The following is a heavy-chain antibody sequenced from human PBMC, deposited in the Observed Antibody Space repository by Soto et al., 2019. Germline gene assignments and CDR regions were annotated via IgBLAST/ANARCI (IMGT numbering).Heavy chain of an antibody. Sequence: EVQLLESGGGLVQPGGSLRLSCAASGFTFQNYAMTWVRQAPGKGLDWVSGIVANGARTDYADSVKGRFTISRDNSENTLYLQMKSLRVEDTAEYYCAKDQGYYYESSGSRAEYWGQGALVTV. CDR1: GFTFQNYA. J-gene: IGHJ4*02. CDR2: IVANGART. D-gene: IGHD3-22*01. CDR3: AKDQGYYYESSGSRAEY. V-gene: IGHV3-23*01.